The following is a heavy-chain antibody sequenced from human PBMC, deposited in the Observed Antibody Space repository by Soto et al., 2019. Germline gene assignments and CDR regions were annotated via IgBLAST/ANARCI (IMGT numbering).Heavy chain of an antibody. Sequence: GSLRLSCAASGFTFSSYGMHWVRQAPGKGLEWVAVIWYDGSNKYYADSVKGRFTISRDNSKNTLYLQMNSLRAEDTAVYYCARARYYDSSGYPPYYYYGMDVWGQGTTVTVSS. D-gene: IGHD3-22*01. J-gene: IGHJ6*02. CDR1: GFTFSSYG. V-gene: IGHV3-33*01. CDR3: ARARYYDSSGYPPYYYYGMDV. CDR2: IWYDGSNK.